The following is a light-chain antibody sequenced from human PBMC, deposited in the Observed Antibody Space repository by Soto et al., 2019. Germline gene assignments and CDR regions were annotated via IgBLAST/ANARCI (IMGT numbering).Light chain of an antibody. CDR1: SSDVGGYNY. CDR2: AVS. CDR3: SSYTSSSTLL. V-gene: IGLV2-14*01. Sequence: QSALTQPASVSGSHGQSITISCTGTSSDVGGYNYVSWYQQHPGKAPKLMIYAVSNRPSGVSNRFSGSKSGNTASLTISGLQAEDEADYYCSSYTSSSTLLFGGGTKLTVL. J-gene: IGLJ2*01.